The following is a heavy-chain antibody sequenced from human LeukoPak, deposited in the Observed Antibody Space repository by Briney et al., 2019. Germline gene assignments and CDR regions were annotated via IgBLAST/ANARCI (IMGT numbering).Heavy chain of an antibody. CDR1: GGSVSSGSYY. CDR2: IYYSGST. J-gene: IGHJ6*04. Sequence: PSETLSLTCTVSGGSVSSGSYYWSWIRQPPGKGLEWIGYIYYSGSTNYNPSLKSRVTISVDTSKNQFSLKLSSVTAADTAVYYCARGGGRLDYYYGMDVWGKGTTVTVSS. CDR3: ARGGGRLDYYYGMDV. D-gene: IGHD3-3*01. V-gene: IGHV4-61*01.